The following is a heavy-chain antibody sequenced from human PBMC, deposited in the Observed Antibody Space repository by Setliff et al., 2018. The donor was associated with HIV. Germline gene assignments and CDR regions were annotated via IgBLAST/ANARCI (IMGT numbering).Heavy chain of an antibody. CDR3: ARVNWAVGLAVDY. D-gene: IGHD3-3*02. Sequence: ASVKVSCKASGYTFTGYYMHWVRQAPGQGLEWMGWINPNSGDTKHAQKFQGRVSMTRDTSTTTAHMELSRLRPDDTATYYCARVNWAVGLAVDYWGQGTLVTVSS. CDR1: GYTFTGYY. J-gene: IGHJ4*02. V-gene: IGHV1-2*02. CDR2: INPNSGDT.